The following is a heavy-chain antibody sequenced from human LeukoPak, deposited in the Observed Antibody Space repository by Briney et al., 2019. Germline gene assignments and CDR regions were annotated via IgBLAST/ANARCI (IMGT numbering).Heavy chain of an antibody. CDR2: ISAGGDT. Sequence: GGSLRLSCSASEFIVNNNYLIWVRPAPGEGLEWVSGISAGGDTYFADSVKGRFTISRDNPKNTLYLQMNSLRAEDTAVYYCATPLTGLHHWGQGTLVTVSS. D-gene: IGHD1-14*01. V-gene: IGHV3-53*01. CDR1: EFIVNNNY. J-gene: IGHJ4*02. CDR3: ATPLTGLHH.